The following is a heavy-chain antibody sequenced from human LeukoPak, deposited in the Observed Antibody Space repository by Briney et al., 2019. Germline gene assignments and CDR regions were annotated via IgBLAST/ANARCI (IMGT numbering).Heavy chain of an antibody. D-gene: IGHD2-2*01. V-gene: IGHV4-34*01. Sequence: SETLSLTCAVYGGSFSAYYWSWVRQSPGKGLGWIAEINHRGDTNYNPSVKSRVTISVDTSKNQFSLRLSSVTAADTAVYYCYALPYYYYMDVWGKGTTVTVSS. J-gene: IGHJ6*03. CDR2: INHRGDT. CDR1: GGSFSAYY. CDR3: YALPYYYYMDV.